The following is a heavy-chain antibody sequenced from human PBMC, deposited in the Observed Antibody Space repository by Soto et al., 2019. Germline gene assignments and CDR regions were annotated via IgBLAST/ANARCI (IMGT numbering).Heavy chain of an antibody. CDR1: GGTFSSYA. V-gene: IGHV1-69*12. CDR3: VRVVAIPGYPDN. D-gene: IGHD5-12*01. Sequence: QVQLVQSGAEVRQPASSVKVSCKTSGGTFSSYAITWVRQAPGQGLEWMGGIVPIVDTSTYAQKFQGRVTITADESTSTVYVELSSLRSDDTAVYYCVRVVAIPGYPDNWGQGTLVTVPS. J-gene: IGHJ4*02. CDR2: IVPIVDTS.